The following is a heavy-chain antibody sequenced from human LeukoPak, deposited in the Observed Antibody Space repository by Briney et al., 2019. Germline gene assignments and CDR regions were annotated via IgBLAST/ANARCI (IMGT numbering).Heavy chain of an antibody. CDR3: ARDRGVRKDYYYYYGMDV. J-gene: IGHJ6*02. CDR2: IYTSGST. V-gene: IGHV4-4*07. Sequence: SETLSLTCTVSGGSISSYYWSWIRQPAGKGLEWIGRIYTSGSTNYNPSLKSRVTMSVDTSKNQFSLKLSSVTAADTAVYYCARDRGVRKDYYYYYGMDVWAKGPRSPSP. D-gene: IGHD3-10*01. CDR1: GGSISSYY.